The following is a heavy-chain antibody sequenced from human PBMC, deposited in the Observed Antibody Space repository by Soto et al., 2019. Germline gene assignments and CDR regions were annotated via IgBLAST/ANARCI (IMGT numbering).Heavy chain of an antibody. CDR3: ARDGFYDSSGYYAY. V-gene: IGHV3-66*01. Sequence: EVQLVESGGGLVQPGGSLRLSCAASGFTVSSNYMSWVRQAPGKGLEWVSVIYSGGSTYYADSVKGRFTISRDNSKNTLYLQMNSLRAEDTAVYYCARDGFYDSSGYYAYWGQGTLVTVSS. D-gene: IGHD3-22*01. CDR2: IYSGGST. CDR1: GFTVSSNY. J-gene: IGHJ4*02.